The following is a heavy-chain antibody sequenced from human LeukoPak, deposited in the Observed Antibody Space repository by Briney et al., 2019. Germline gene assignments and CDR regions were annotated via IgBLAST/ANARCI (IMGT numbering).Heavy chain of an antibody. J-gene: IGHJ5*02. CDR2: ISGNGGRT. D-gene: IGHD5-18*01. CDR1: GFTFSSNW. V-gene: IGHV3-23*01. Sequence: PGGSLRLSCAASGFTFSSNWMHWVRQAPGKGLEWVSVISGNGGRTYYADSVKGRFTISRDNSKNTLYLQMNSLRAEDTAVYYCAKVRDLDTVLGRFDNWGQGTLVTVSS. CDR3: AKVRDLDTVLGRFDN.